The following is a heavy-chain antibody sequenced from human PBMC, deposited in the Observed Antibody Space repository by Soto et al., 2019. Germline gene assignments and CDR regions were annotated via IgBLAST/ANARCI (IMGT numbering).Heavy chain of an antibody. CDR1: GLTLSNFE. CDR3: ATKSSDYYFY. Sequence: LRLSCAASGLTLSNFETDWVRQAPGKGLEWIAYISIGARSIHYADSVRGRLTISRDDAENSVFLQMDRLSAEDTAVYFCATKSSDYYFYWGQGALVTVSS. D-gene: IGHD4-17*01. CDR2: ISIGARSI. V-gene: IGHV3-48*03. J-gene: IGHJ4*02.